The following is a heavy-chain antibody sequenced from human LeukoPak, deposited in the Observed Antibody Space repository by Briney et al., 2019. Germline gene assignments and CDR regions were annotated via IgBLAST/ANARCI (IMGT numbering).Heavy chain of an antibody. CDR1: GDSIISYY. CDR3: ARSRVFAAELL. V-gene: IGHV4-59*01. CDR2: IHYSGNT. J-gene: IGHJ4*02. D-gene: IGHD4-23*01. Sequence: SETLSLTCTVSGDSIISYYWSWIRQSPGKGLEWIAYIHYSGNTGYNPSLKSRVTISLDTSKNQFSLRLNSVTAADTAVYYCARSRVFAAELLWGQGTLVTVSS.